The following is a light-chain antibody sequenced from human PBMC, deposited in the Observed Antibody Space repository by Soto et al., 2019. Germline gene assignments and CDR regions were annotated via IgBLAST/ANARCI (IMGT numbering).Light chain of an antibody. CDR3: QQLNSYPRLT. CDR1: QGISSY. J-gene: IGKJ4*01. Sequence: DIHLTQSQSSLSPSVGNRVTIPCRPSQGISSYLAWYQQKPGKAPKLLIYAASTLRSGVPSRFSGSGSGTEFTLTISSLQPEDFATYYCQQLNSYPRLTFGGGTKVEMK. V-gene: IGKV1-9*01. CDR2: AAS.